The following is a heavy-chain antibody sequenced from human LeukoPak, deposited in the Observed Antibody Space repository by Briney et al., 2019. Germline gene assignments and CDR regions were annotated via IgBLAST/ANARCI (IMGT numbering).Heavy chain of an antibody. Sequence: PSETLSLTCTVSGGSISNTLYYWAWIRQPPGKGLESIGSIYYSRSTYYSPSLKSRVTISVDTSKNQFSLKLSSVTAADTAVYYCARGSGIANDYWGQGTLVTVSS. V-gene: IGHV4-39*07. CDR3: ARGSGIANDY. CDR1: GGSISNTLYY. D-gene: IGHD3-10*01. CDR2: IYYSRST. J-gene: IGHJ4*02.